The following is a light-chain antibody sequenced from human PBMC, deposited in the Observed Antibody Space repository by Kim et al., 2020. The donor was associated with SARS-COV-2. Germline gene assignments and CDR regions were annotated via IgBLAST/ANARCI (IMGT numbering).Light chain of an antibody. V-gene: IGLV2-11*01. CDR2: DVS. CDR3: CSYAGSYTWV. J-gene: IGLJ3*02. CDR1: SSDVGGYSY. Sequence: QSALTQPRSVSGSPGQSVTISCTGTSSDVGGYSYVSWYQQHPGKAPKLVIYDVSKRPSGVPDRFSGSKSGNTASLTISGLQAEDDADYYCCSYAGSYTWVFGGGTQLTVL.